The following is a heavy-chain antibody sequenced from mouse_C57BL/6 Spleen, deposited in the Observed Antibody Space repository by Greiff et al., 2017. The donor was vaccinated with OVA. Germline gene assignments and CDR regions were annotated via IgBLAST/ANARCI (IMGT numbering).Heavy chain of an antibody. CDR3: TTKDCYFIFGS. V-gene: IGHV14-4*01. CDR1: GFNITDDY. D-gene: IGHD2-3*01. J-gene: IGHJ2*01. CDR2: IDPENGDT. Sequence: EVQLQQSGAELVRPGASVKLSCTASGFNITDDYMHWVKQRPEQGLEWIGWIDPENGDTEYASKFQGKATITADTSSNTAYLQLSSLTSEDTAVYYCTTKDCYFIFGSWGQGTTLTVSS.